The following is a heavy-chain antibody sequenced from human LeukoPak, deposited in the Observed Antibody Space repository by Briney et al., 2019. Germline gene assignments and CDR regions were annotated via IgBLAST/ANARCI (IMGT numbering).Heavy chain of an antibody. Sequence: PSQTLSLTCTVSGCSISSGDYYWSWIRQPPGKGLVWIGYIYYSGTTYYNPSLKSLVTISVDTTKTRFSLKLSSVTAADTAVYYCATHSSGYDSGNDAFDIWGQGTMVTVSS. V-gene: IGHV4-30-4*08. CDR2: IYYSGTT. J-gene: IGHJ3*02. CDR1: GCSISSGDYY. D-gene: IGHD3-22*01. CDR3: ATHSSGYDSGNDAFDI.